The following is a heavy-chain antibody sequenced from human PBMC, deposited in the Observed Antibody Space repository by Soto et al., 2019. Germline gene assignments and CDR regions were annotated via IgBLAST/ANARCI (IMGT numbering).Heavy chain of an antibody. Sequence: EVQLVESGGSLVQPGRSLRLSCAASGFTFDDYAMHWVRQAPGKGLEWVSGISWNSGSIGYADSVKGRFTISRDNAKNSLYLQMNSLRAEDTALYYCAKDSYYYDSSGYNYWGQGTLVTVSS. CDR1: GFTFDDYA. CDR2: ISWNSGSI. J-gene: IGHJ4*02. CDR3: AKDSYYYDSSGYNY. V-gene: IGHV3-9*01. D-gene: IGHD3-22*01.